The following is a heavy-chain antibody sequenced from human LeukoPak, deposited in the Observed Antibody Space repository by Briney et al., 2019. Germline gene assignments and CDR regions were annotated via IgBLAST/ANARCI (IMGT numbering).Heavy chain of an antibody. V-gene: IGHV6-1*01. Sequence: SQTLSLTCAISGDSVSSNSATWNWIRQSPSRGLEWLGRTYYRSNWYNDYAESVKGRITIHPDTSKHQFSLQLNSVTPEDTAVYYCARDLAGFGGYSYGMVDYWGQGTLVTVSS. CDR3: ARDLAGFGGYSYGMVDY. J-gene: IGHJ4*02. CDR1: GDSVSSNSAT. CDR2: TYYRSNWYN. D-gene: IGHD5-18*01.